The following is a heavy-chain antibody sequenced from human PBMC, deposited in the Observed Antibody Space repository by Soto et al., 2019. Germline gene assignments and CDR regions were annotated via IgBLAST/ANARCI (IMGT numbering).Heavy chain of an antibody. CDR1: GYTFTSYG. Sequence: QVQLVQSGAEVKKPGASVKVSCKASGYTFTSYGISWVRQAPGQGLEWMGWISAYNGNTNYAQKLQGRVTMTTDTXTXXAYLELRSLRSDDTAVYYCARDLTVRGVIGRPGDYWGQGTLVTVSS. CDR3: ARDLTVRGVIGRPGDY. CDR2: ISAYNGNT. J-gene: IGHJ4*02. V-gene: IGHV1-18*01. D-gene: IGHD3-10*01.